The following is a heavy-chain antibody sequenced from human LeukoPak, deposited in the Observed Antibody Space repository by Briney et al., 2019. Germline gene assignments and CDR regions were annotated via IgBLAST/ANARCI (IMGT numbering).Heavy chain of an antibody. CDR3: ARIQLWPLHFFDY. CDR2: INHSGDT. D-gene: IGHD5-18*01. J-gene: IGHJ4*02. CDR1: GGSFSDYY. V-gene: IGHV4-34*01. Sequence: PSETLSLTCAVSGGSFSDYYWSWIRQPPGKGLEWIGEINHSGDTKYNPSLKSRVTISVDTSKNQFCLKASSVTAADTAMYYCARIQLWPLHFFDYWGQGTLVTVSS.